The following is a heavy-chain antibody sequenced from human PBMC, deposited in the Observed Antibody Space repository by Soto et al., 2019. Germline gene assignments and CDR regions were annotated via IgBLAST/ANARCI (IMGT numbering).Heavy chain of an antibody. Sequence: QVRLVQSGAEVKKPGASVKVSCKASGYIFTNYYIHWVRQAPGQGLEWMAIINPNGGSTNCAQEFQGRITLTRDPSTSTVHMDLSSLPSEVTGVYYCARGLYSGDKWGQGTRVTVSS. CDR3: ARGLYSGDK. CDR2: INPNGGST. V-gene: IGHV1-46*01. D-gene: IGHD2-21*01. CDR1: GYIFTNYY. J-gene: IGHJ4*02.